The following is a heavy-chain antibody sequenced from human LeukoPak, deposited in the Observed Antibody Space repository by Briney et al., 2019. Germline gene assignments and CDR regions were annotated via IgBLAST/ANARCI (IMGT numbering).Heavy chain of an antibody. CDR2: INPNSGGT. Sequence: GSVKVSCKASGYTFTGYYMHWVRQAPGQGLEWMGWINPNSGGTNYAQKFQGRVTMTRDTSINTAYMELSGLRSDDTAVYFCARYSSTWYFRYWGQGNLGSVSS. CDR1: GYTFTGYY. CDR3: ARYSSTWYFRY. D-gene: IGHD6-13*01. V-gene: IGHV1-2*02. J-gene: IGHJ4*02.